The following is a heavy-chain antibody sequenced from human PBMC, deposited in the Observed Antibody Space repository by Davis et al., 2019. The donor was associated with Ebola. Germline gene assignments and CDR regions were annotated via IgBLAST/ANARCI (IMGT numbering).Heavy chain of an antibody. J-gene: IGHJ6*02. CDR2: IYYSGST. D-gene: IGHD3-10*01. V-gene: IGHV4-61*01. Sequence: MPSETLSLTCTVSGGSVSSGSYYWSWIRQPPGKGLEWIGYIYYSGSTHYNPSLKSRVTILVDTSKNQFSLKLSSVTAADTAVYYCARDRRLYGSGSYVYYYYYGMDVWGQGTTVTVSS. CDR3: ARDRRLYGSGSYVYYYYYGMDV. CDR1: GGSVSSGSYY.